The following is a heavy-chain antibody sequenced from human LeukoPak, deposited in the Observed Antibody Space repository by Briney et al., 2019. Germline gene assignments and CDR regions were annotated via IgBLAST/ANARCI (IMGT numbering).Heavy chain of an antibody. Sequence: PGGSLRLSCAASGFTVSSNYMSWVRQAPGKGLEWVSVIYSGGSTYYVDSVKGRFTISRDNSKNTLYLQMNSLRDEDTAVYYCARAPAPYSSGWFDWGQGTLVTVSS. J-gene: IGHJ4*02. CDR1: GFTVSSNY. CDR3: ARAPAPYSSGWFD. CDR2: IYSGGST. V-gene: IGHV3-53*01. D-gene: IGHD6-19*01.